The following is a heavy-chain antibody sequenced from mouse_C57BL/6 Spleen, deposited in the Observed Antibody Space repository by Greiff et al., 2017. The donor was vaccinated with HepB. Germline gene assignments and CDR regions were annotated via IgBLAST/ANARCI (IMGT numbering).Heavy chain of an antibody. J-gene: IGHJ2*01. D-gene: IGHD2-3*01. CDR1: GYTFTSYW. CDR2: IDPSDSYT. Sequence: QVQLQQSGAELVKPGASVKLSCKASGYTFTSYWMQWVKQRPGQGREWIGEIDPSDSYTNYNQKFKGKATLTVDTSSSTAYMQLSSLTSEDSAVYYCARGPGLLYFDYWGQGTTLTVSS. V-gene: IGHV1-50*01. CDR3: ARGPGLLYFDY.